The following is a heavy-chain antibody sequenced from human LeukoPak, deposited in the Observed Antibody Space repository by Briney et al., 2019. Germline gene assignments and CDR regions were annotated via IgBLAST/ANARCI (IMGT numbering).Heavy chain of an antibody. Sequence: PSETLSLTCTVSGGSISRSSYYWGWIRQPPGKGLEWIGSIYYSETTYYNPSLKSRVTISVDMSKNQFSLKLSSVTAADTAVYYCARHGADDYDSSGYYYYYYGMDVWGQETTVTVSS. CDR1: GGSISRSSYY. CDR3: ARHGADDYDSSGYYYYYYGMDV. D-gene: IGHD3-22*01. J-gene: IGHJ6*02. CDR2: IYYSETT. V-gene: IGHV4-39*01.